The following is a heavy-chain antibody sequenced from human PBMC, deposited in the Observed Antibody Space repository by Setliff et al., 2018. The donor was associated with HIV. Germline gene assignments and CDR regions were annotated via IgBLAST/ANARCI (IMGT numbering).Heavy chain of an antibody. CDR3: ARGGSGYLYYFDY. CDR2: FYYNGDS. J-gene: IGHJ4*02. D-gene: IGHD5-12*01. CDR1: GGSISSGNYY. Sequence: TSETLSLTCTVSGGSISSGNYYWNWIRQHPGKGLEWIGTFYYNGDSRYNPSLKSRVTISVDTSKNQFSLKLSSVTAADTAVYYCARGGSGYLYYFDYWGQGTLVTVSS. V-gene: IGHV4-39*07.